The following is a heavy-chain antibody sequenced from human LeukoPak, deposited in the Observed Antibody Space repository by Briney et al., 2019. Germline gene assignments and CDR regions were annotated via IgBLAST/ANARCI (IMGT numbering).Heavy chain of an antibody. D-gene: IGHD3-22*01. CDR1: GFTVSSNE. J-gene: IGHJ6*03. CDR2: ISGGST. CDR3: ARDARRRLLLTYYYYYMDV. Sequence: GGSLRLSCAASGFTVSSNEMSWVRQAPGKGLEWVSSISGGSTYYADSRKGRFTISRDNSKNTLHLQMNSLRAEDTAVYYCARDARRRLLLTYYYYYMDVWGKGTTVTVSS. V-gene: IGHV3-38-3*01.